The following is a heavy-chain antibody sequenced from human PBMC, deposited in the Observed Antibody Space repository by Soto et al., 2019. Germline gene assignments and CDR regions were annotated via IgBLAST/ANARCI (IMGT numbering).Heavy chain of an antibody. CDR3: TTGITGTTYYFDY. D-gene: IGHD1-7*01. CDR1: GFTFSNAW. CDR2: IKSKTDGGTT. V-gene: IGHV3-15*07. Sequence: GGSLRLSCAASGFTFSNAWMNWVRQAPGKGLEWVGRIKSKTDGGTTDYAAPVKGRFTISRDDSKNTLYLQMNSLKTEDTAVYYCTTGITGTTYYFDYWGQGTLVTVSS. J-gene: IGHJ4*02.